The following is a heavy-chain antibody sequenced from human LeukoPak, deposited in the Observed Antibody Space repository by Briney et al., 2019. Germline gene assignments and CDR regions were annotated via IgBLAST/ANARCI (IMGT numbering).Heavy chain of an antibody. CDR1: GFTFSSYE. J-gene: IGHJ4*02. V-gene: IGHV3-48*03. CDR2: ISSSSSTI. Sequence: GGSLRLSCAASGFTFSSYEMNWVRQAPGKGLEWVSYISSSSSTIYYADSVKGRFTISRDNAKNSLYLQMNSLRVEDMAVFYCAKDWNWAIDYWGQGTLVTVSS. D-gene: IGHD1-7*01. CDR3: AKDWNWAIDY.